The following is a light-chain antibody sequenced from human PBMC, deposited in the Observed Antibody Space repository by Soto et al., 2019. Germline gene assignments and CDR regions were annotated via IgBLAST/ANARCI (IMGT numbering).Light chain of an antibody. CDR1: ALPKQY. Sequence: SYELTQPPSVSVSPGQTARITCFGDALPKQYAYWYQQKPGQAPVLVIYKDRERPSGIPERFSGSTSGTTVTLTISGVQAEDEADYYCQSADSSCTQRVFGSGTKLTVL. V-gene: IGLV3-25*03. J-gene: IGLJ1*01. CDR3: QSADSSCTQRV. CDR2: KDR.